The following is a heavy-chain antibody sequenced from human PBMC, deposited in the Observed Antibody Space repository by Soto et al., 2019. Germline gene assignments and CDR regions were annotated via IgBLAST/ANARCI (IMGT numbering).Heavy chain of an antibody. CDR3: VIDFARSYGYGHLDY. J-gene: IGHJ4*02. Sequence: DVQLVESGGGLGQPGGSLRLSCAASGFTFSSYWMSWVRQAPGKGLEWVANIKQDGSENYYVDSVRSRFTISRDNAKNSLLLQMKSMRAEDTAVYYCVIDFARSYGYGHLDYWGQGTLVTVSS. CDR1: GFTFSSYW. V-gene: IGHV3-7*03. CDR2: IKQDGSEN. D-gene: IGHD5-18*01.